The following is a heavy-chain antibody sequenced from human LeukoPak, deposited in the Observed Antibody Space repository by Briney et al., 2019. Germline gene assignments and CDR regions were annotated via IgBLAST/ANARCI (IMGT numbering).Heavy chain of an antibody. CDR3: ARRYTASPAERFDY. CDR1: GGSISNYY. CDR2: IYYSGST. Sequence: SETLSLTCTVSGGSISNYYWTWIRQPPGKGLEWIGYIYYSGSTNYNPSLSSRVTISLDTSKNQFSLMLRSLTAADTAVYYCARRYTASPAERFDYWGQGTLVTVSS. V-gene: IGHV4-59*08. D-gene: IGHD2-2*02. J-gene: IGHJ4*02.